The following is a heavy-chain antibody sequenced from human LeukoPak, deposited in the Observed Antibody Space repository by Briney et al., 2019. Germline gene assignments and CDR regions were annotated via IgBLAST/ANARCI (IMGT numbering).Heavy chain of an antibody. V-gene: IGHV4-59*01. CDR2: IYYSGST. D-gene: IGHD6-13*01. CDR1: GGSISSYY. CDR3: ARGKGIAAF. Sequence: KPSETLSLTCTVSGGSISSYYWSWIRQPPGKGLERIGYIYYSGSTNYNPSLKSRVTISVDTSKNQFSLKLSSVTAADTAVYYCARGKGIAAFWGQGTLVTVSS. J-gene: IGHJ4*02.